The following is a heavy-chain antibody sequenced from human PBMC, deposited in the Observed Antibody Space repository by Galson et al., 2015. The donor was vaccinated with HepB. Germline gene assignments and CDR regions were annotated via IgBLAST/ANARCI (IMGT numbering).Heavy chain of an antibody. J-gene: IGHJ5*02. CDR2: ISGSGGST. D-gene: IGHD3-10*01. V-gene: IGHV3-23*01. CDR1: GFTFSSYA. Sequence: SLRLSCAASGFTFSSYAMSWVRQAPGKGLEWVSAISGSGGSTYYADSVKGRFTISRDNSKNTLYLQMNSLRAEDTAVYYCAKDHLTMVRGVIRFDPWGQGTLVTVSS. CDR3: AKDHLTMVRGVIRFDP.